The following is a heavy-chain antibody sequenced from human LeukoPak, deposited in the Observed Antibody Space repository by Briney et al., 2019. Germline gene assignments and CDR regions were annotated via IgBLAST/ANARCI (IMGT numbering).Heavy chain of an antibody. CDR2: INPSGGST. V-gene: IGHV1-46*01. CDR3: ARDADHGDYGRFVWFDP. J-gene: IGHJ5*02. CDR1: GYTLTSYY. D-gene: IGHD4-17*01. Sequence: ASVKVSCKASGYTLTSYYMHWVRQAPGQGLEWMGIINPSGGSTSYAQKFQGRVTMTRDTSTSTVCMELSSLRSEDTAVYYCARDADHGDYGRFVWFDPWGQGTLVTVSS.